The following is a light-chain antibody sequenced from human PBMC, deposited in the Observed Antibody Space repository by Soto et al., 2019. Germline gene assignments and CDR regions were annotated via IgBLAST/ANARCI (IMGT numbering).Light chain of an antibody. V-gene: IGKV1-9*01. CDR3: QPLYSYYS. J-gene: IGKJ5*01. Sequence: DIQLTQSPSFVSASVGERVTITCRASQDIGRYLAWYQQKPGEAPKLLISAASTLQSGVPSRFSGSGSWTEFTFTLSHLLQEDFATYYCQPLYSYYSFGQGPRLETK. CDR2: AAS. CDR1: QDIGRY.